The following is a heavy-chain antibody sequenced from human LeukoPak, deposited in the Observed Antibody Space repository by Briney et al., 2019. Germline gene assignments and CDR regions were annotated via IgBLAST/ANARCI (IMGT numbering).Heavy chain of an antibody. J-gene: IGHJ4*02. CDR3: ARGFRAGSGHKIPPGY. CDR2: INPSGGST. CDR1: GYTFTSYY. Sequence: ASVKVSCKASGYTFTSYYMHWVRQAPGQGLKWMGIINPSGGSTSYAQKFQGRVTMTRDTSTSTVYMELSSLRSEDTAVYYCARGFRAGSGHKIPPGYWGQGTLVTVSS. V-gene: IGHV1-46*01. D-gene: IGHD2-15*01.